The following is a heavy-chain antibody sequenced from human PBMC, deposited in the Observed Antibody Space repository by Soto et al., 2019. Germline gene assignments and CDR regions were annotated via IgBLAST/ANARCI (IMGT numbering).Heavy chain of an antibody. CDR1: GFTFSSYW. D-gene: IGHD3-3*01. Sequence: EVQLVESGGGLVQPGGSLRLSCAASGFTFSSYWMHWVRQAPGKGLVWVSRINSDGSSTSYADSVKGRFTISRDNAKNTLYLQMNSLRAEDTAVCYCARALDDYYYYMDVWGKGTTVTVSS. J-gene: IGHJ6*03. CDR3: ARALDDYYYYMDV. CDR2: INSDGSST. V-gene: IGHV3-74*01.